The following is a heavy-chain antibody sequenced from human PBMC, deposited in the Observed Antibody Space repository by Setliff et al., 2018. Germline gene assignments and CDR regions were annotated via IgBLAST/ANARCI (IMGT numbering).Heavy chain of an antibody. D-gene: IGHD6-25*01. CDR3: ARSPANGGHDAFDI. Sequence: PGGSLRLSCVASGFTFSNYEMNWVRQAPGKGLEWVSYISNSGGVKYYTDSVKGRFTFSRDNARDSLYLHMNSLGAEDTAVYYCARSPANGGHDAFDIWGQGTMVTVSS. J-gene: IGHJ3*02. CDR2: ISNSGGVK. V-gene: IGHV3-48*03. CDR1: GFTFSNYE.